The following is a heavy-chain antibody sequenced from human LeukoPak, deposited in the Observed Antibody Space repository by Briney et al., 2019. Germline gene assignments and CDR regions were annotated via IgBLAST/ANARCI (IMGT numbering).Heavy chain of an antibody. Sequence: SETLSLTCTVSGDSISYFYWGWIRQPPGKGLEWIGTIYYSGYTYYNPSLESRVTISVDTSKNQFSLKLSSVTAADTAVYYCAKHYMGSYNNRGLDSWGQGTLVTVSS. CDR3: AKHYMGSYNNRGLDS. D-gene: IGHD3-10*01. CDR1: GDSISYFY. V-gene: IGHV4-39*01. CDR2: IYYSGYT. J-gene: IGHJ4*02.